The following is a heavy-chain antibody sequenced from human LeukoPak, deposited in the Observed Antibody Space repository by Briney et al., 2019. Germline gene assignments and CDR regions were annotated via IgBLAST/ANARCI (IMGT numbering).Heavy chain of an antibody. V-gene: IGHV3-30*18. J-gene: IGHJ4*02. CDR2: LSYDGSNT. CDR3: AKDPHQLILSNYFDD. D-gene: IGHD2/OR15-2a*01. Sequence: GRSLRLSCAASGFTFSSRAMYWVRQAPAKGLEWVAGLSYDGSNTYYLDSVKGRFTISGDNSKNTLYLQMDSLRTEDTAVYYCAKDPHQLILSNYFDDWGQGTLVTVSS. CDR1: GFTFSSRA.